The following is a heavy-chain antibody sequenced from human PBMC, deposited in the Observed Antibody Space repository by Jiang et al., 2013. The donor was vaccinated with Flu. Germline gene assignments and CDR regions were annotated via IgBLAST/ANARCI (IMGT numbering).Heavy chain of an antibody. J-gene: IGHJ4*02. CDR1: GFTFSDYW. CDR3: ARDLAGGYNNYHSPGDDFDY. D-gene: IGHD5-24*01. Sequence: ASGFTFSDYWMHWVRQVPGKGLVWVSRINEDATIITYADSVKGRFTVSRDNDQNTLHLQMNSLRAEDTAVYYCARDLAGGYNNYHSPGDDFDYCGQGTLVTVSS. CDR2: INEDATII. V-gene: IGHV3-74*03.